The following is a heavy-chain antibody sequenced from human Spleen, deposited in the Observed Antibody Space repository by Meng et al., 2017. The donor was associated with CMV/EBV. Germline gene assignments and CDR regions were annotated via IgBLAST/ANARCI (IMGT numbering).Heavy chain of an antibody. D-gene: IGHD1-26*01. Sequence: EVQLVESGGGLVQAGGSLRLSCEDSGFTFSNYWMHWVRQVPGEGLVWVSRINEDGRITSYADSVKGRFTISRDNARNTLYLQMNSLRADDSAVYYCARDLSGSRDYWGRGTRVTVAA. CDR2: INEDGRIT. V-gene: IGHV3-74*01. CDR3: ARDLSGSRDY. J-gene: IGHJ4*02. CDR1: GFTFSNYW.